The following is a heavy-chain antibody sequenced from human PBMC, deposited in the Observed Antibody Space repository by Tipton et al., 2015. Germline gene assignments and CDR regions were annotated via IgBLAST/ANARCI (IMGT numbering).Heavy chain of an antibody. CDR1: GDSVTYYY. D-gene: IGHD5-24*01. Sequence: LRLSCTVSGDSVTYYYWSWIRQTPGKGLEWIGYIYYSGSTTYNSSLKSRVTLSIDTSKNQFSLNLSSVTAADTAVYYCARDFTPYNYYAMDVWGQGTSVTVSS. V-gene: IGHV4-59*02. CDR3: ARDFTPYNYYAMDV. CDR2: IYYSGST. J-gene: IGHJ6*02.